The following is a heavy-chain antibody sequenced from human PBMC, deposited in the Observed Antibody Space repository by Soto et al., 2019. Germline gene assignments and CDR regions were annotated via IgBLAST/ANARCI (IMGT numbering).Heavy chain of an antibody. CDR2: IWYDGSNK. CDR3: ARGSPPDY. V-gene: IGHV3-33*01. Sequence: QVQLVESGGGVVQPGRSLRLSCAASGFTFSSYGMHWVRQAPGKGLKWVTVIWYDGSNKHYADSVKGRFTISRDNSKNTLYLQMNSLKTEDTAVYYCARGSPPDYWGQGTLVTVSS. J-gene: IGHJ4*02. CDR1: GFTFSSYG.